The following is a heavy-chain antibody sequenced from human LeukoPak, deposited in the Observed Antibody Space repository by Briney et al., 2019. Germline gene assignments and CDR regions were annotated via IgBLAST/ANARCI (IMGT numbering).Heavy chain of an antibody. CDR1: AFTFSNNW. CDR2: IKEDGSEI. D-gene: IGHD4-23*01. Sequence: GGSLRLSCAASAFTFSNNWWTWFRQAQGKGLEWVANIKEDGSEINYVDSVKGRFTISRDNAKNSLYLQMNSLRVDDTAVYYCARDRGYSTFDYWGQGTLVTVSS. V-gene: IGHV3-7*01. CDR3: ARDRGYSTFDY. J-gene: IGHJ4*02.